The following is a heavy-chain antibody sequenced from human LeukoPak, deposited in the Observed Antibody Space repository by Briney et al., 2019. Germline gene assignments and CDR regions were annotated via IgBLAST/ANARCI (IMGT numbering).Heavy chain of an antibody. CDR1: GGSFSGYY. D-gene: IGHD2-2*01. CDR3: ARSGYQLLRRGRFDP. CDR2: INHSGST. V-gene: IGHV4-34*01. J-gene: IGHJ5*02. Sequence: SETLSLTCAVYGGSFSGYYWGWIRQPPGKGLEWIGEINHSGSTNCNPSLKSRVTISVDTSKNQFSLKLSSVTAADTAVYYCARSGYQLLRRGRFDPWGQGTLVTVSP.